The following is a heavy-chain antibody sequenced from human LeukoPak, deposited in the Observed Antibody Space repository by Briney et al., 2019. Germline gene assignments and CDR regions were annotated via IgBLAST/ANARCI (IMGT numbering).Heavy chain of an antibody. CDR3: ARGPSGWYGGWFDP. Sequence: SETLSLTCAIYGGSFSGYYWSWIRQPPGKGLEWIGEINHSGSTNYNPSLKSRVTISVDTSKNQFSLKLSSVTAADTAVYYCARGPSGWYGGWFDPWGQGTLVTVSS. CDR2: INHSGST. J-gene: IGHJ5*02. CDR1: GGSFSGYY. D-gene: IGHD6-19*01. V-gene: IGHV4-34*01.